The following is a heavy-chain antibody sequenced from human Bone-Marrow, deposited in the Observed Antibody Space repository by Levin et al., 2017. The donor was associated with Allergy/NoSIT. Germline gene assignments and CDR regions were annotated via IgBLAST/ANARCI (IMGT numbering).Heavy chain of an antibody. J-gene: IGHJ4*02. D-gene: IGHD3/OR15-3a*01. V-gene: IGHV3-30*04. CDR2: ISYDGSNK. Sequence: GESLKISCAASGFTFSSYAMHWVRQAPGKGLEWVAVISYDGSNKYYADSVKGRFTISRDNSKNTLYLQMNSLRAEDTAVYYCARGLGPGDYWGQGTLVTVSS. CDR3: ARGLGPGDY. CDR1: GFTFSSYA.